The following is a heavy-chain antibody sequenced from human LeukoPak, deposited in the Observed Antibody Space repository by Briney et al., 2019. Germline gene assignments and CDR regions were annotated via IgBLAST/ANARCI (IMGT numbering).Heavy chain of an antibody. V-gene: IGHV3-7*01. CDR2: MNPAGSAI. CDR1: GFSFSGSW. CDR3: ARDPLNGALDI. J-gene: IGHJ3*02. Sequence: GGSLRLSCTASGFSFSGSWMSWVRQLPGKGLEWLADMNPAGSAIVYVDSVKGRFTVSRNNAKNSLYLQMDGLRAEDTAVYYCARDPLNGALDIWGQGTLVTVSS.